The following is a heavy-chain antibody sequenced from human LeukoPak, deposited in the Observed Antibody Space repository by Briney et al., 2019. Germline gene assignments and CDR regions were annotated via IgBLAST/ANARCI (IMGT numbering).Heavy chain of an antibody. CDR1: GYTFTGHY. CDR2: INPNSGGT. J-gene: IGHJ4*02. V-gene: IGHV1-2*02. Sequence: GASVKVSCKASGYTFTGHYMHWVRQAPGQGLEWMGWINPNSGGTNYAQKFQGSVTMTRDTSTSTAYMELSRLRSDDTAVYYCARGPRGYYDSSGYGYWGQGTLVTVSS. D-gene: IGHD3-22*01. CDR3: ARGPRGYYDSSGYGY.